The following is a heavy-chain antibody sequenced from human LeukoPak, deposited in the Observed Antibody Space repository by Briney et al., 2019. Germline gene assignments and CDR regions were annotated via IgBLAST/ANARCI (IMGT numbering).Heavy chain of an antibody. CDR1: GGSISSGGFY. V-gene: IGHV4-30-4*01. CDR3: ARGPLLAPFDY. CDR2: IYDSGST. Sequence: SETLSLTCTVSGGSISSGGFYWTCIAQPPGKDLEWSGYIYDSGSTYYNPSLKSRVTISVDTSKNQFSLKLSSVTAADTAVYYCARGPLLAPFDYWGRGTLVTVSS. J-gene: IGHJ4*02. D-gene: IGHD3-10*01.